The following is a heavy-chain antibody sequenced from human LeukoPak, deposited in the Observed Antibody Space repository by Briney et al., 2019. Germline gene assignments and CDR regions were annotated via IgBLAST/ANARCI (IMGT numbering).Heavy chain of an antibody. CDR1: GFTFSNAW. CDR2: ISWDGGST. J-gene: IGHJ4*02. CDR3: AKGAYDSSGHFDY. V-gene: IGHV3-43D*03. D-gene: IGHD3-22*01. Sequence: GGSLRLSCAASGFTFSNAWMSWVRQAPGKGLEWVSLISWDGGSTYYADSVKGRFTVSRDNSKNSLYLQMNSLRAEDTALYYCAKGAYDSSGHFDYWGQGTLVTVSS.